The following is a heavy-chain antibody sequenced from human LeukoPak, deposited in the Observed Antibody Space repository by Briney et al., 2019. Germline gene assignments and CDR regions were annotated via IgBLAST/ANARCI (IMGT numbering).Heavy chain of an antibody. D-gene: IGHD6-13*01. CDR3: ARVPPNDYTLIAAAGLYYFDY. J-gene: IGHJ4*02. CDR2: IYTSGST. Sequence: SETLSLTCTVSSGSVSSISYYWSWIRQPAGNGLEWIGRIYTSGSTNYNPSLKSRVTISVDTSKNQFSLKLSSVTAADTAVYYCARVPPNDYTLIAAAGLYYFDYWGQGTLVTVSS. CDR1: SGSVSSISYY. V-gene: IGHV4-61*02.